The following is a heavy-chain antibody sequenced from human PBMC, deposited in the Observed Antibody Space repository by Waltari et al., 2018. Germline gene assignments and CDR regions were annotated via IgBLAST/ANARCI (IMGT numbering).Heavy chain of an antibody. D-gene: IGHD1-26*01. V-gene: IGHV3-48*04. Sequence: EVQLVESGGDLVQPGGSLRLSCAASGLTFSVNSMQWVRQAPGKGPEWIAYISISGYTTFYADSVRGRFTISRDNAKSSVYLQMSSLRAEDTAVYYCRLLLVGATEEGYFDSWGQGTLVTVSS. CDR1: GLTFSVNS. J-gene: IGHJ4*02. CDR2: ISISGYTT. CDR3: RLLLVGATEEGYFDS.